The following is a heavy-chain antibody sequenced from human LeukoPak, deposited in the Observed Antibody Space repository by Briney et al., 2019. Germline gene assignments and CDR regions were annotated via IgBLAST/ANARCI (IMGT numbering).Heavy chain of an antibody. CDR3: VREAKVVGAIKN. Sequence: TGGSLRLSCAASGFIFSDYWMHWGRQGPRKGRVWVSRINTDGSFTRYADSVQGRFTISRDTAKKRLCLQMNSVRADHTPVFYFVREAKVVGAIKNWG. D-gene: IGHD2-15*01. CDR1: GFIFSDYW. J-gene: IGHJ1*01. CDR2: INTDGSFT. V-gene: IGHV3-74*01.